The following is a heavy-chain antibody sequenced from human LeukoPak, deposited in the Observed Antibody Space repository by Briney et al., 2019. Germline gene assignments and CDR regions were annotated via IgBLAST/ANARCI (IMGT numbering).Heavy chain of an antibody. CDR1: GYTFTSYY. CDR3: ATGAGEYQLLFDY. D-gene: IGHD2-2*01. Sequence: ASVKVSCKASGYTFTSYYMHWVRQAPGQGLEWMGGFDPEDGETIYAQKFQGRVTMTEDTSTDTAYMELSSLRSEDTAVYYCATGAGEYQLLFDYWGQGTLVTVSS. V-gene: IGHV1-24*01. CDR2: FDPEDGET. J-gene: IGHJ4*02.